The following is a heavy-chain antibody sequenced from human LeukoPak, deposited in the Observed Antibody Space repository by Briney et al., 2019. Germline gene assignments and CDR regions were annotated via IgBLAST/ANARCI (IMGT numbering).Heavy chain of an antibody. V-gene: IGHV4-59*01. J-gene: IGHJ6*02. Sequence: SETLSLTCTVSGGSISSYYWSWIRQPPGKGLEWIGYIYYSGSTNYNPSLKSRVTISVDTSKNQFSLKLSSVTAADTAVYYCARSDYGGLYYYYGMDVWGQGTTVTVSS. D-gene: IGHD4-23*01. CDR1: GGSISSYY. CDR3: ARSDYGGLYYYYGMDV. CDR2: IYYSGST.